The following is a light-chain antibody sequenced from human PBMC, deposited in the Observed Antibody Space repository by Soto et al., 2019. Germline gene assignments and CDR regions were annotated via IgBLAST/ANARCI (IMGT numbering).Light chain of an antibody. CDR2: AAS. CDR3: QQLNSYLRT. J-gene: IGKJ1*01. Sequence: DIQLTQSPSFLSASVGDRVTITCRASQGISRYLAWYQQKPGKAPKLLIYAASTLQSGVPSRFSGSGSGTEFTLTISSLQPEDCATYYCQQLNSYLRTFGQGTKVEIK. CDR1: QGISRY. V-gene: IGKV1-9*01.